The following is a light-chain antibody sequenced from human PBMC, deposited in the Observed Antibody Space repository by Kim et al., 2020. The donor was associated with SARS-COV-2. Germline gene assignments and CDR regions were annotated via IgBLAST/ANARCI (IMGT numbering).Light chain of an antibody. CDR3: QQYDSYPYT. J-gene: IGKJ2*01. CDR2: KAS. V-gene: IGKV1-5*03. CDR1: QSLNRW. Sequence: IQMSQSPSTLSASVGERVTITCRASQSLNRWLAWYQQKPGRAPNLLIYKASILESGVPSRFTGSGSGTEFTLTISSLQPDDFATYYCQQYDSYPYTFGQGTKLEIK.